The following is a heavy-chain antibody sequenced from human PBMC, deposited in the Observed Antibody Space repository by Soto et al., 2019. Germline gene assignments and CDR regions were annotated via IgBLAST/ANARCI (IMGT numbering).Heavy chain of an antibody. J-gene: IGHJ4*02. D-gene: IGHD2-8*02. CDR1: GFTFSSDT. V-gene: IGHV3-23*01. Sequence: QPGGSLRLSFTALGFTFSSDTMSGSRRCPGKGLEWVSTISARGYIWYADSVKGRFTISRDNSKSTLYLQMNSLRAEGTAVFYCVKDLGEVHGTGVGFDYWKQGTAGTVFS. CDR2: ISARGYI. CDR3: VKDLGEVHGTGVGFDY.